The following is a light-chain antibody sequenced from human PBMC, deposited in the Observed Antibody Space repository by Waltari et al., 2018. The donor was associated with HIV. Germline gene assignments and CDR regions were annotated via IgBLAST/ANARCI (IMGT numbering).Light chain of an antibody. V-gene: IGKV1-9*01. Sequence: DLQVTQSPSFLSASVGDRVTMTCRASHDVETYLAWYHQQPGNAPKLRVYNISTLQSGVPSGFSGSGSGTEFTLTISGLQPEDFATYYCQQLHSFPFPVGPGTKVDI. CDR3: QQLHSFPFP. J-gene: IGKJ3*01. CDR2: NIS. CDR1: HDVETY.